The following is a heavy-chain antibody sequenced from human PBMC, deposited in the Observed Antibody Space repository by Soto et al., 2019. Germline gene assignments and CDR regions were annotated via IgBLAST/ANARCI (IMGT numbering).Heavy chain of an antibody. D-gene: IGHD3-10*01. V-gene: IGHV3-11*06. Sequence: GGSLRLSCAASGFTFSDYYMSWIRQAPGKGLEWVSYISSSSYTNYADSVKGRFTISRDNAKNSLYLQMNSLRAEDTAVYYCARAAWFGELSPFDYWGQGTLVTVSS. CDR3: ARAAWFGELSPFDY. CDR1: GFTFSDYY. J-gene: IGHJ4*02. CDR2: ISSSSYT.